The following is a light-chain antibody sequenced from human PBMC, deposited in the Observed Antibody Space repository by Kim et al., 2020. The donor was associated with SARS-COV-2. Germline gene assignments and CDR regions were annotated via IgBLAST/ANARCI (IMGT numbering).Light chain of an antibody. V-gene: IGLV3-1*01. Sequence: VSPGQTASITCSGDKLGDKYACWYQQKPGQSPVLVIYQDSKRPSRIPERFSGSNSGNTATLTISGTQAMDEADYYCQAWDSSTVVFGGGTQLTVL. J-gene: IGLJ2*01. CDR3: QAWDSSTVV. CDR1: KLGDKY. CDR2: QDS.